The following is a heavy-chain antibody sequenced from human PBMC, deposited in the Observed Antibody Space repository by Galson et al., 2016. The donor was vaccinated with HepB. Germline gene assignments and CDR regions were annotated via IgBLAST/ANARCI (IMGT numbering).Heavy chain of an antibody. CDR1: GFTFSSYS. J-gene: IGHJ6*02. D-gene: IGHD1-1*01. Sequence: SLRLSCAASGFTFSSYSMNWVRQAPGKGLEWVAIIKHDGSEEYYVDSVKGRFTVSRDNAKNSVYLEMNSPRVEDTAVYYCVRDPGWNAWNYYHYGMDVWGQGTVVTVSS. CDR2: IKHDGSEE. V-gene: IGHV3-7*01. CDR3: VRDPGWNAWNYYHYGMDV.